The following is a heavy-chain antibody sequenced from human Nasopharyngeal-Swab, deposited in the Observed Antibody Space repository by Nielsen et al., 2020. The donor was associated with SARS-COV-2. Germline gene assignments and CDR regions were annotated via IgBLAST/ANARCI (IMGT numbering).Heavy chain of an antibody. J-gene: IGHJ6*02. CDR3: ARDEAGTGYWTGYGMDV. V-gene: IGHV1-46*01. D-gene: IGHD3/OR15-3a*01. CDR1: GYTFTSYY. CDR2: INPSGGST. Sequence: ASVKVSCKASGYTFTSYYMHWVRQAPGQGLEWMGIINPSGGSTSYAQKFQGRVTMTRDTSTSTVYMELSSLRSEDTAVYYCARDEAGTGYWTGYGMDVWGQGTTVTVSS.